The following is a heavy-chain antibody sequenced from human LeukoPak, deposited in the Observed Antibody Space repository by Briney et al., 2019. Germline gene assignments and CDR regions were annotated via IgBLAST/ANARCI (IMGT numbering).Heavy chain of an antibody. J-gene: IGHJ6*02. D-gene: IGHD3-10*01. Sequence: PGTSLRLSCAASGFSFSSYAMHWVRQAPGKGLEWVPVISYDGSNKYYAASGKGRFTISRDNSKNTLFLQMNSLGAEDTAVYYCARELGELSQSYYYYYGMDVWGQGTTVTVSS. CDR3: ARELGELSQSYYYYYGMDV. V-gene: IGHV3-30*04. CDR1: GFSFSSYA. CDR2: ISYDGSNK.